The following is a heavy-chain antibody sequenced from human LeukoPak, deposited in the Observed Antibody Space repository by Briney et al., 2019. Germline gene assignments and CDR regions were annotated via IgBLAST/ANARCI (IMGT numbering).Heavy chain of an antibody. CDR1: GYVFNLFG. D-gene: IGHD6-19*01. V-gene: IGHV1-18*04. Sequence: ASVKVSCKASGYVFNLFGFSWVRQAPGRGLEWMGWISGYNGGTKYAQKIQGRVTLTTDSSASTAYMELRTLRSDDTAIYYCARDRDLIGVTTTRLDYWGQGTLVTVSS. CDR3: ARDRDLIGVTTTRLDY. CDR2: ISGYNGGT. J-gene: IGHJ4*02.